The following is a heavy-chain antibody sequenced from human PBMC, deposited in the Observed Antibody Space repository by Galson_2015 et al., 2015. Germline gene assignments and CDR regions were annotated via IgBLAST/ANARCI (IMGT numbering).Heavy chain of an antibody. J-gene: IGHJ6*03. V-gene: IGHV1-8*01. CDR2: MNPNGGNT. CDR1: GYTFTSYD. D-gene: IGHD3-9*01. CDR3: ARGAYDILTGPTGPRYYYYMDV. Sequence: SVKVSCKASGYTFTSYDINWVRQATGQGLEWMGWMNPNGGNTGYAQKFQGRVAMTRNTSISTAYMELSSLRSEDTAVYYCARGAYDILTGPTGPRYYYYMDVWGKGTTVTVSS.